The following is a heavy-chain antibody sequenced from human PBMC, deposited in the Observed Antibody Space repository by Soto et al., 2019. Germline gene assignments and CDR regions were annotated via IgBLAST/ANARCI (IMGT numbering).Heavy chain of an antibody. V-gene: IGHV3-30-3*01. CDR3: ARAESGRWKDAFDI. CDR2: ISYDGSNK. Sequence: QVQLVESGGGVVQPGRSLRLSCAASGFTFSSYAMHWVRQAPGKGLEWVAVISYDGSNKYYADSVKGRFTISRDNSKNTLYLQMNSLSVEDTAVYYCARAESGRWKDAFDIWGQGTMVTVSS. D-gene: IGHD6-19*01. J-gene: IGHJ3*02. CDR1: GFTFSSYA.